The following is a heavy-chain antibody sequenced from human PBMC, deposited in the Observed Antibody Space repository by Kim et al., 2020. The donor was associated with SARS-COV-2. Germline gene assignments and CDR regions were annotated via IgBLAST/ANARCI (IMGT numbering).Heavy chain of an antibody. CDR2: KSYNGHNK. V-gene: IGHV3-30-3*01. D-gene: IGHD2-2*03. Sequence: GGSLRLSCAASGFTFTSSTMHWVRQAPGKGLEWVALKSYNGHNKYYRDSVKGRFIISRDNFKNTLYLEMYSLRPEDTAIYYCARVGYCSSSNCATDPSYWGQGTLVTVSS. CDR3: ARVGYCSSSNCATDPSY. J-gene: IGHJ4*01. CDR1: GFTFTSST.